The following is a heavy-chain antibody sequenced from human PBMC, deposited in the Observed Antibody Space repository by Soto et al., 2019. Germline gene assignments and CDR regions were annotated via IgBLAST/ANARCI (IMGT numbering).Heavy chain of an antibody. D-gene: IGHD3-22*01. CDR1: GYTFTSYG. CDR3: AFEIDYYDSSGYSPDAFDI. J-gene: IGHJ3*02. V-gene: IGHV1-18*01. Sequence: GASVKVSCKASGYTFTSYGISWVRQAPGQGLEWKGWISAYNGNTNYAQKLQGRVTMTTDTSTSTAYMELRSLRSDDTAVYYCAFEIDYYDSSGYSPDAFDIWGQGTMVTVSS. CDR2: ISAYNGNT.